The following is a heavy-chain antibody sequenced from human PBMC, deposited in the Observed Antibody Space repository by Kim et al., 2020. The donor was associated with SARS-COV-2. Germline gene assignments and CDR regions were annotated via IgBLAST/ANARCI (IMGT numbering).Heavy chain of an antibody. Sequence: GGSLRLSCVASGFTMSYGMAWVRRAPGKGLEWVSAISGRGDTTYYADSVKGRFSISRENSKTTKIYLQMNNLRVEDTALYFCAKARRGRAVTVWGSELDSWGQGTLVTVSS. V-gene: IGHV3-23*01. CDR3: AKARRGRAVTVWGSELDS. J-gene: IGHJ4*02. CDR2: ISGRGDTT. D-gene: IGHD3-10*01. CDR1: GFTMSYG.